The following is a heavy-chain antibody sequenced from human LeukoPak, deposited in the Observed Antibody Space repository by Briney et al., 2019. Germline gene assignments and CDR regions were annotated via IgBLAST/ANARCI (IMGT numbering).Heavy chain of an antibody. J-gene: IGHJ4*02. CDR3: ARVGYSSGWHEIDY. V-gene: IGHV4-59*01. D-gene: IGHD6-19*01. CDR2: ISYSGST. CDR1: GGSISSYY. Sequence: SETLSLTCTVSGGSISSYYWSWIRQPPGKGLEWIGYISYSGSTNYNTSLKSRVTISVDTSKNQFSLKLSSVTAADTAVYYCARVGYSSGWHEIDYWGQGTLVTVSS.